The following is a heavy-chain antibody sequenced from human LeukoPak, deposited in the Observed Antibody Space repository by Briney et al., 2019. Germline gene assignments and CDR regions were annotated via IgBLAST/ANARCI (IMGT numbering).Heavy chain of an antibody. V-gene: IGHV1-2*06. CDR3: ARTPIVVVVAATLSWFDP. J-gene: IGHJ5*02. CDR2: INPNSGDT. Sequence: GASLKVSRXASGYTLTGVYMHSGRQAPRQRLEWMGRINPNSGDTNYAQKFQGRVTMPRDTYISTAYMELSRLRSDDTAVYYCARTPIVVVVAATLSWFDPWGQGTLVTVSS. D-gene: IGHD2-15*01. CDR1: GYTLTGVY.